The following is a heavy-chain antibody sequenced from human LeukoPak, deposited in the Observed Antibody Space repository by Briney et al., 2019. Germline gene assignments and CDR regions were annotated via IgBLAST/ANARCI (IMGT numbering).Heavy chain of an antibody. Sequence: GGSLRLSCAASGFTFSIAWMSWVRQAPGKGLECVSRIRGKTDGGTTDYAAPVKGRFTISRDDSKNTLYLQMNSLKTEDTAVYYCTTDLGYYDSSGYPYWGQGTLVTVSS. J-gene: IGHJ4*02. CDR2: IRGKTDGGTT. V-gene: IGHV3-15*01. D-gene: IGHD3-22*01. CDR1: GFTFSIAW. CDR3: TTDLGYYDSSGYPY.